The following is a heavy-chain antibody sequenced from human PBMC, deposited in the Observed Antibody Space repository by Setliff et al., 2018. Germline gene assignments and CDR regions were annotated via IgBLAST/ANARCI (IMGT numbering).Heavy chain of an antibody. D-gene: IGHD2-8*02. CDR3: ARDFSTGSSS. CDR1: GFTFSSYW. V-gene: IGHV3-7*03. Sequence: PGGSLRLSCAASGFTFSSYWMSWVRQAPGKGLEWVANIKQGGGEKYYVGSVKGRFTISRDNANNLLYLHMSSLRAEDTAVYYCARDFSTGSSSWGQGNLVTVSS. J-gene: IGHJ5*02. CDR2: IKQGGGEK.